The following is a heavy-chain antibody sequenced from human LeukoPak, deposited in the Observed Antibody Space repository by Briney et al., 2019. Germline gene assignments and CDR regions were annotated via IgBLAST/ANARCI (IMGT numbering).Heavy chain of an antibody. CDR1: GFTFSSYG. V-gene: IGHV3-33*01. CDR2: IWYDGSNK. Sequence: GGSLRLSCAASGFTFSSYGMHWVRQAPGKGLEWVAVIWYDGSNKYYADSVKGRFTISRDNSKNTLYLQMNSLRAEDTAVYYCARRGLVVPAARCGMDVWGQGTTVTVSS. D-gene: IGHD2-2*01. CDR3: ARRGLVVPAARCGMDV. J-gene: IGHJ6*02.